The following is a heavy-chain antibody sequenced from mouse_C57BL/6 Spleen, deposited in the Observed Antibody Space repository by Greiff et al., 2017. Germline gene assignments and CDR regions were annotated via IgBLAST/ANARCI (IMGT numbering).Heavy chain of an antibody. J-gene: IGHJ3*01. CDR1: GFNIKDDY. Sequence: EVQLKESGAELVRPGASVKLSCTASGFNIKDDYMHWVKQRPEQGLEWIGWIDPENGDTEYASKFQGKATITADTSSTTAYLQLSSLTSEDTAVYYCTTFDYVSAGFAYWGQGTLVTVSA. CDR3: TTFDYVSAGFAY. V-gene: IGHV14-4*01. D-gene: IGHD2-4*01. CDR2: IDPENGDT.